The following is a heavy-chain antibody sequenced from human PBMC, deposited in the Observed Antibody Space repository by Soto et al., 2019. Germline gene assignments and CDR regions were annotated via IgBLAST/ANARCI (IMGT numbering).Heavy chain of an antibody. D-gene: IGHD5-12*01. Sequence: SETLSLTCTVSGGSVSSGSYYWSWIRQPPGKGLEWIGYIYYSGSTNYNPSLKSRVTISVDTSKNQFSLKLSSVTAADTAVYYCARWGWSEVYSGYLSGAFDIWGQGTMVTVSS. CDR2: IYYSGST. J-gene: IGHJ3*02. V-gene: IGHV4-61*01. CDR3: ARWGWSEVYSGYLSGAFDI. CDR1: GGSVSSGSYY.